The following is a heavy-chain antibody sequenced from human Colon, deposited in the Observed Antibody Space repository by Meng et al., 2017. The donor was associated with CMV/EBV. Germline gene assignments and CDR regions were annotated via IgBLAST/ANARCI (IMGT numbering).Heavy chain of an antibody. J-gene: IGHJ5*02. Sequence: GESLKISCAASGFTFSSYSMNWVRQAPGKGLEWVSSISSSSSYIYYADSVKGRFTISRDNAKNSLYLQMNSLRAEDTAIYYCARSGFPPNGLFPEQRYDPWGQGTLVTVSS. D-gene: IGHD2-8*01. CDR1: GFTFSSYS. CDR3: ARSGFPPNGLFPEQRYDP. CDR2: ISSSSSYI. V-gene: IGHV3-21*04.